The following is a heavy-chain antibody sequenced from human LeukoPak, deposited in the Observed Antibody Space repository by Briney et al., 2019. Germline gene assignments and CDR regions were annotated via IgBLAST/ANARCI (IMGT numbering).Heavy chain of an antibody. Sequence: GRSLRLSCAASGFTFSTYGMYWVRQAPGKGLEWVAVISFDGSNKYYVDSVKGRFTISRHNSKSTLYLQLNSLRAEDTAVYYCARDSIRDGYNSDYFDYWGQGTLVTVSS. D-gene: IGHD5-24*01. V-gene: IGHV3-30*03. J-gene: IGHJ4*02. CDR3: ARDSIRDGYNSDYFDY. CDR1: GFTFSTYG. CDR2: ISFDGSNK.